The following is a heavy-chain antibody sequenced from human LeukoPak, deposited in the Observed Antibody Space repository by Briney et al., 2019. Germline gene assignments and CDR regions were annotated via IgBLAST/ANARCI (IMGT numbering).Heavy chain of an antibody. V-gene: IGHV4-59*01. J-gene: IGHJ5*02. CDR1: GGSISNYY. D-gene: IGHD1-26*01. CDR2: IFYSGST. Sequence: VKPSETLSLTCTLSGGSISNYYWSWIRQPPGKGLEWIGYIFYSGSTNYNPSLKSRVTISLDTSKNQFSLKLTSVSAADTAVYYCAREGGSYYHWFDPWGQGTLVTVSS. CDR3: AREGGSYYHWFDP.